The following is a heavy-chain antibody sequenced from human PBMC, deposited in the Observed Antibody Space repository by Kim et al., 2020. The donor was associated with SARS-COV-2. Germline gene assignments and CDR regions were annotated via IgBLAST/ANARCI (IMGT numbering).Heavy chain of an antibody. D-gene: IGHD5-18*01. V-gene: IGHV3-21*01. J-gene: IGHJ6*02. CDR3: ARGSAGIQLWEYYYYYYGMDV. CDR1: GFTFSSYS. Sequence: GGSLRLSCAASGFTFSSYSMNWVRQAPGKGLEWVSSISSSSSYIYYADSVKGRFTISRDNAKNSLYLQMNSLRAEDTAVYYCARGSAGIQLWEYYYYYYGMDVWGQGTTVTVSS. CDR2: ISSSSSYI.